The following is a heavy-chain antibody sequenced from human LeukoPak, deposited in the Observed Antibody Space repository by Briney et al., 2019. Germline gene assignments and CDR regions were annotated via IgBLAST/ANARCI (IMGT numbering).Heavy chain of an antibody. Sequence: PGRSLRLSCAGAGLTFSNYAVHWVSQAPGKGLEWVAVISHDGSSQYYADSVKGRFTLSRDNSKNMLYLHVNSLRPEDTAVYYCAREFIAYSGFDPLDYWGQGTLVTVSS. D-gene: IGHD5-12*01. CDR1: GLTFSNYA. V-gene: IGHV3-30-3*01. CDR2: ISHDGSSQ. J-gene: IGHJ4*02. CDR3: AREFIAYSGFDPLDY.